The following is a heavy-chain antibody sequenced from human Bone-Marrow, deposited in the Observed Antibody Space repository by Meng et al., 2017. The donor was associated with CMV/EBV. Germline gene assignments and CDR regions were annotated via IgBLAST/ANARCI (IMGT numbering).Heavy chain of an antibody. CDR1: GGSISSSDYY. CDR2: IYYSGNT. D-gene: IGHD1-26*01. CDR3: ARVVLHFEKWGLLPGAFDI. J-gene: IGHJ3*02. Sequence: SETLSLTCSVSGGSISSSDYYWGWIRQPPGKGLEWIGSIYYSGNTNYNPSLKSRVTISVDTSKNQFSLKLSSVTAADTAVYYCARVVLHFEKWGLLPGAFDIWGQGTMVTVPS. V-gene: IGHV4-39*07.